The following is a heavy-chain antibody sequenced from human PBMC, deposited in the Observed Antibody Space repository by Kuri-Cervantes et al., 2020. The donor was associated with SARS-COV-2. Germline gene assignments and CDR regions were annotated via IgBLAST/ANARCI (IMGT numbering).Heavy chain of an antibody. CDR2: ISYDGSNK. CDR1: GFTFSSYA. J-gene: IGHJ4*02. V-gene: IGHV3-30-3*01. D-gene: IGHD1-1*01. CDR3: ARDQAGTIDY. Sequence: GGSLRLSCAASGFTFSSYAMHWVRQAPGRGLEWVAVISYDGSNKYYADSVKGRFTISRDNSKNTLYLQMDSLRAEDTAVYYCARDQAGTIDYWGQGTLVTVSS.